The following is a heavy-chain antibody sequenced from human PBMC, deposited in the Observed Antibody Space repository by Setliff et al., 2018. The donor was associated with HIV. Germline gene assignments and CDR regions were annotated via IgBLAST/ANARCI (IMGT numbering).Heavy chain of an antibody. J-gene: IGHJ6*03. CDR2: ISASSVNT. CDR1: GYTFINYH. Sequence: ASVKVSCKASGYTFINYHITWVRQAPGQGLEWVGSISASSVNTNYTQGRVTMTTHIPTSTAYMELRSPRSADSAVYYCAGVPVSNYYYYMDVWGKGTTVTVSS. V-gene: IGHV1-18*01. CDR3: AGVPVSNYYYYMDV.